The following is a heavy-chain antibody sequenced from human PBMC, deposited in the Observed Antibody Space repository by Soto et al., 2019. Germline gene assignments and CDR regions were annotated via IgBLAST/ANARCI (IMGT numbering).Heavy chain of an antibody. Sequence: ASVKVSCKASGGTFSSYGFSWVRQAPGQGLEWMGWINPNSGDTNYAQKFQGRVTMTRDTSISTAYMELSRLKSDDTAVYYCASSRRGLTTVTPFDYWGQGTLVTSPQ. CDR2: INPNSGDT. J-gene: IGHJ4*02. CDR3: ASSRRGLTTVTPFDY. V-gene: IGHV1-2*02. D-gene: IGHD4-17*01. CDR1: GGTFSSYG.